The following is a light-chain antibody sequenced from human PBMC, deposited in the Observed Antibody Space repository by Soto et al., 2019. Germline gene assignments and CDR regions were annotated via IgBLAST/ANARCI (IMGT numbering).Light chain of an antibody. J-gene: IGKJ1*01. CDR2: GAS. CDR1: QSVSGRY. V-gene: IGKV3-20*01. Sequence: EIVLTQSPGTLSLSPGERATLSCRASQSVSGRYLAWYQQKPGQAPRPLIYGASSRASGIPDRFSGSGSGTDFTLTISRLEPEDFAVYYCQQYGSTPWTFGQGTKMDIK. CDR3: QQYGSTPWT.